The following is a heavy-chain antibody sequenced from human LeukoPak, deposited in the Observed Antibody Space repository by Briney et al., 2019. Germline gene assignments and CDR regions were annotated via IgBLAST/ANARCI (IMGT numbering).Heavy chain of an antibody. V-gene: IGHV1-24*01. J-gene: IGHJ4*02. CDR1: GYTLTELS. CDR2: FDSEDGET. D-gene: IGHD1-26*01. Sequence: ASVKVSCKVSGYTLTELSMHWVRQAPGKGLEWMGGFDSEDGETIYAQKFQGRVTMTEDTSTDTAYMEQSSLRSEDTAVYYCATYSILGGSFDHWGQGTLVTVSS. CDR3: ATYSILGGSFDH.